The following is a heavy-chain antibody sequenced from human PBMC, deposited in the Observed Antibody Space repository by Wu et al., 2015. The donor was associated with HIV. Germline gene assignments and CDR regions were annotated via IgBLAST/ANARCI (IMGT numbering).Heavy chain of an antibody. CDR1: GGTFSSYA. CDR2: IIPIFGTA. V-gene: IGHV1-69*13. Sequence: QVQLVQSGAEVKKPGSSVKVSCKASGGTFSSYAISWVRQAPGQGLEWMGRIIPIFGTANYAQKFQGRVTITADESTSTAYMELSSLRSEDTAVYYCAITYYDILTGYSYYYYGMDVWGQGTTVTVSS. D-gene: IGHD3-9*01. CDR3: AITYYDILTGYSYYYYGMDV. J-gene: IGHJ6*02.